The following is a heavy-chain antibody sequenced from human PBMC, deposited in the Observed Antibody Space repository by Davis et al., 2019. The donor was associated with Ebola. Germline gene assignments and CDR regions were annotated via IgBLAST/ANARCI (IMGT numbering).Heavy chain of an antibody. J-gene: IGHJ4*02. Sequence: MPSETLSLTCAVSGGSISSGDYSWNWIRQPPGKGLEWIGYLYHSGNTDSNPSLKSRVTISVDKSKNQFSLNLSSVTAADTAVYYCARGLWRGYFDYWGQGALVTVSS. V-gene: IGHV4-30-2*01. CDR2: LYHSGNT. D-gene: IGHD2-21*01. CDR3: ARGLWRGYFDY. CDR1: GGSISSGDYS.